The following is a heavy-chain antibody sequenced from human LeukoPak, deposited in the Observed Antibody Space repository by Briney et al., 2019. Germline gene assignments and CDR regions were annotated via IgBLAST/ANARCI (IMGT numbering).Heavy chain of an antibody. CDR2: ISSSSNII. D-gene: IGHD6-13*01. Sequence: GGSLRLSCAASGFTFSNYNMNWVRQPPGKGLQWVSYISSSSNIIYYADSVKGRFTISRDNAKNSLFLQMNSLRAEDTAAYYCAKGAAAGMDAFDIWGQGTMVTVSS. V-gene: IGHV3-48*01. CDR3: AKGAAAGMDAFDI. CDR1: GFTFSNYN. J-gene: IGHJ3*02.